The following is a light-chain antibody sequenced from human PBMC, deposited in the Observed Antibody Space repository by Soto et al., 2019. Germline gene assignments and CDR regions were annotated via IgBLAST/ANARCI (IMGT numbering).Light chain of an antibody. J-gene: IGKJ4*01. Sequence: IQMTQSPSSLSASIGDRVTITCQASHDITHYLNWYQQRPGEAPKLLIYDASKLESGVPPRFSGRESGTDFTLTISSLQPDDFATYFCQQSDLLPLTFGGGTKVEI. CDR1: HDITHY. CDR2: DAS. CDR3: QQSDLLPLT. V-gene: IGKV1-33*01.